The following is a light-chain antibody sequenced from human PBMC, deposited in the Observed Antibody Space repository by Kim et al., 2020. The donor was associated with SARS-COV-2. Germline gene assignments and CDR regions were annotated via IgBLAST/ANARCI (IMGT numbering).Light chain of an antibody. J-gene: IGLJ3*02. CDR1: TSNIGSNT. CDR3: ASWDDSLNGWV. CDR2: RKT. V-gene: IGLV1-44*01. Sequence: QRVNIPCSGSTSNIGSNTVNWYQQFPGTAPKVIMYRKTQRPSGVPDRFSGAKSGTSASLAISGLQSEDEAVYYCASWDDSLNGWVFGGGTQLTVL.